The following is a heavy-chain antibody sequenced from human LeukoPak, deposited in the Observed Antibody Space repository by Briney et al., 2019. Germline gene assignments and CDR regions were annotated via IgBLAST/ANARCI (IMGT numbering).Heavy chain of an antibody. Sequence: ASVKVSCKASGYTFSSYGIIWVRQAPGQGLEWMGWVSAFNGNTDYALKLQGRVTMTTDTSTTTAYMELRSLTSDDTAVYYCARRGGSYSHSDFWGQGTLVTVSS. V-gene: IGHV1-18*01. D-gene: IGHD1-26*01. CDR3: ARRGGSYSHSDF. CDR1: GYTFSSYG. J-gene: IGHJ4*02. CDR2: VSAFNGNT.